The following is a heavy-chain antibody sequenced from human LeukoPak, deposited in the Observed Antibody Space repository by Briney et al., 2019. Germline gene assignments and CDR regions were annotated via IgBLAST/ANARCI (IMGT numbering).Heavy chain of an antibody. CDR2: IKHDGSEK. J-gene: IGHJ4*02. D-gene: IGHD3-3*01. Sequence: EGSLRLSCAASGLTFSSHWMSWVRQAPGKGLEWVASIKHDGSEKYYVDSVRGRFTISRDNTMNSLYLQMSSLRAEDTAVYYCATDRGWRTSGYYLYYFEYWGQGTLVTFSS. CDR3: ATDRGWRTSGYYLYYFEY. V-gene: IGHV3-7*01. CDR1: GLTFSSHW.